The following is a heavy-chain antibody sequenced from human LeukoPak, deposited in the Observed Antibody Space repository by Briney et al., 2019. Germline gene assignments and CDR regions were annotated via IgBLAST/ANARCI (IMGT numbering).Heavy chain of an antibody. J-gene: IGHJ4*02. D-gene: IGHD6-19*01. CDR1: GFTFSSYW. CDR2: INHNGNVN. Sequence: PGGSLRLSCAASGFTFSSYWMNWARQAPGKGLEWVASINHNGNVNYYVDSVKGRFTISRDNAKNSLYLQMNSLRAEDTALYYCAKDAYSSGWSYYFDYWGQGTLVTVSS. V-gene: IGHV3-7*03. CDR3: AKDAYSSGWSYYFDY.